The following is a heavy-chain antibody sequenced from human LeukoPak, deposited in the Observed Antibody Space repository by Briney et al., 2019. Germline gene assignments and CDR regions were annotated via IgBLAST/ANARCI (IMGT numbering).Heavy chain of an antibody. Sequence: SETLSLTCTVSGGSISSSSYYWGWIRQPPGKGLEWIGEINHSGSTNYNPSLKSRVTISVDTSRNQFSLKLSSVTAADTAVYYCAYSSSWYSRLTDYWGQGTLVTVSS. D-gene: IGHD6-13*01. CDR1: GGSISSSSYY. J-gene: IGHJ4*02. CDR2: INHSGST. V-gene: IGHV4-39*07. CDR3: AYSSSWYSRLTDY.